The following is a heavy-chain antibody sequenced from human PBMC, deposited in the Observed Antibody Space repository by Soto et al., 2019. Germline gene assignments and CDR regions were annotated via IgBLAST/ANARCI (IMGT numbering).Heavy chain of an antibody. V-gene: IGHV3-30*18. D-gene: IGHD3-9*01. CDR1: GFTFSSYW. CDR2: ISYDVSKK. J-gene: IGHJ4*02. CDR3: AKKGVHVLRYFDWFRGNYFDY. Sequence: WGSLRLSCAASGFTFSSYWMSWVRQAPGKGLEWVAVISYDVSKKYYADSVKGRFTISRDNSKNTLYLQMNSLRAEDTAVYYCAKKGVHVLRYFDWFRGNYFDYWGQGTLVTVSS.